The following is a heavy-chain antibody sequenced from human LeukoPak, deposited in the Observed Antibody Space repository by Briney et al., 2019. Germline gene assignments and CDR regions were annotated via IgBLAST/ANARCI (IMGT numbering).Heavy chain of an antibody. CDR2: FDPEDGET. Sequence: VASVKVSCKASEYTFTGYYMHWVRQAPGQGLEWMGGFDPEDGETIYAQKFQGRVTMTEDTSTDTAYMELSSLRSEDTAVYYCATDRGSRTDYWGQGTLVTVSS. CDR1: EYTFTGYY. J-gene: IGHJ4*02. D-gene: IGHD2-15*01. V-gene: IGHV1-24*01. CDR3: ATDRGSRTDY.